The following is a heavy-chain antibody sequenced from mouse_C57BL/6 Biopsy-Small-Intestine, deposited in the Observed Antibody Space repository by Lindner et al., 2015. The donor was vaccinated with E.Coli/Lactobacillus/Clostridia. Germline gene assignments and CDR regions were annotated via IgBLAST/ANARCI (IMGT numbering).Heavy chain of an antibody. J-gene: IGHJ2*01. CDR3: ARSGNYYAYYFDF. CDR2: IYPGDGGT. D-gene: IGHD1-1*01. V-gene: IGHV1-82*01. Sequence: VQLQESGPELVKPGASVKISCKASGYAFSSSWMDWVRQRPGKGLEWIGRIYPGDGGTNYNGKFTGKATLTADKSSSTAYVQLSSLTSEDSAVYFRARSGNYYAYYFDFWGQGTTLTVSS. CDR1: GYAFSSSW.